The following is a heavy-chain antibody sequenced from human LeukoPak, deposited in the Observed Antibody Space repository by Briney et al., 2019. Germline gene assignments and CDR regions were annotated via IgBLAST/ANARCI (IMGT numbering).Heavy chain of an antibody. CDR2: ISYDGSNK. CDR3: AREGYSSGWYPVYYYYGMGV. J-gene: IGHJ6*02. V-gene: IGHV3-30*03. CDR1: GFTFSSYG. D-gene: IGHD6-19*01. Sequence: PGGSLRLSCAASGFTFSSYGMHWVRQAPGKGLEWVAVISYDGSNKYYADSVKGRFTISRDNSKNTLYLQMNSLRAEDTAVYYCAREGYSSGWYPVYYYYGMGVWGQGTTVTVSS.